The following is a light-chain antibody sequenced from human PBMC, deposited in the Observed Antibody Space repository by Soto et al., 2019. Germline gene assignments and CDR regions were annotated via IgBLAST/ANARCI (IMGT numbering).Light chain of an antibody. CDR1: QSVSSY. CDR3: QQRSNWPPIT. Sequence: ELVLTQYPATLSLSPGERATLSCRASQSVSSYLAWYQQKPGQAPRLLIYDASNRATGIPARFSGSGSVTDFTLTISSLEPEDFAVYYCQQRSNWPPITFGQGTRREIK. CDR2: DAS. V-gene: IGKV3-11*01. J-gene: IGKJ5*01.